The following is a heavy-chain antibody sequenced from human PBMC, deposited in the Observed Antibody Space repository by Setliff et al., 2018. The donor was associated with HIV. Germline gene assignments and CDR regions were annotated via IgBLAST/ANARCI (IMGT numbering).Heavy chain of an antibody. V-gene: IGHV3-11*01. D-gene: IGHD2-2*01. CDR2: ISVSGTDI. J-gene: IGHJ4*02. CDR1: GFTFTNYY. CDR3: ARGSCSSASCSIDC. Sequence: NPGGSLRLSCAASGFTFTNYYMSWVRQAPGKGLELLSYISVSGTDIKYADSVKGRFTISRDNAKNSLYLQMNSLRAEDTAFYYCARGSCSSASCSIDCWGQGTLVTVSS.